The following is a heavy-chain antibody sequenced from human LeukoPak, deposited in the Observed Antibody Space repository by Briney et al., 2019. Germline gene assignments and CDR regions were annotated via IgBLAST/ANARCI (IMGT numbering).Heavy chain of an antibody. CDR3: ASSSYYYGSGSYPYYYYYYGMDV. CDR2: IYYSGST. J-gene: IGHJ6*02. CDR1: GGSISSYY. Sequence: PSETLSLTCTVSGGSISSYYWSWIRQPPGKGLEWIGYIYYSGSTNYNPSLKSRVTISVDTSKNQFPLKLSSVTAADTAVYYCASSSYYYGSGSYPYYYYYYGMDVWGQGTTVTVSS. D-gene: IGHD3-10*01. V-gene: IGHV4-59*08.